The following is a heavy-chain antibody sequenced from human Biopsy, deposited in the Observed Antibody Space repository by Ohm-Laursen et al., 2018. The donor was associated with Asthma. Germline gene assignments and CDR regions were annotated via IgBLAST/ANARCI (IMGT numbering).Heavy chain of an antibody. CDR2: IYYSGST. D-gene: IGHD4-17*01. V-gene: IGHV4-31*03. J-gene: IGHJ5*02. CDR1: GGSINIGDYY. Sequence: TLSLTCTVSGGSINIGDYYWSWIRQHPVKGLEWIGYIYYSGSTYYNPSLKSRVSISLDTSKNQFSLNLTSVTAADTAVYYCARTTYGDDGFDPWGQGTLVTVSS. CDR3: ARTTYGDDGFDP.